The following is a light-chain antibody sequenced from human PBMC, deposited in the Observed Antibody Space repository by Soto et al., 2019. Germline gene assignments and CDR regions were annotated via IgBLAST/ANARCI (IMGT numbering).Light chain of an antibody. J-gene: IGKJ1*01. CDR3: QKYNIAPWT. CDR1: QAISNY. CDR2: AAS. V-gene: IGKV1-27*01. Sequence: DIQMTQSPSSLSAYVGDKVTLTCRASQAISNYLAWYQQKPGKVPKLLIYAASTLQSGVPSRFSGSGSGTDFTLTISSLQPEDVATYYCQKYNIAPWTFGQGTKVDIK.